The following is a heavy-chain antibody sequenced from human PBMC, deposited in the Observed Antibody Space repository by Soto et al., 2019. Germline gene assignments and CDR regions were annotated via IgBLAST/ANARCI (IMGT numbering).Heavy chain of an antibody. D-gene: IGHD3-10*01. J-gene: IGHJ5*02. CDR3: ALRLRAYGLGRERAYYFDP. CDR2: IYWDDEK. Sequence: QITLKESGPTLVRPPQTLTLTCTFSGFSLSTTGVGVGWIRQPPGKALEGLAIIYWDDEKRYSPSLKSSLTITMDTTKNEGILTMPNIDPVQTATYYCALRLRAYGLGRERAYYFDPWCQGPLVTVSS. V-gene: IGHV2-5*02. CDR1: GFSLSTTGVG.